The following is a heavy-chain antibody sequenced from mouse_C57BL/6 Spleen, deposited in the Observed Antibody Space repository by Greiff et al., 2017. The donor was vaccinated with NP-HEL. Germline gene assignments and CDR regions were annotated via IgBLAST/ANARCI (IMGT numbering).Heavy chain of an antibody. CDR3: ARDQDSLYYGNYGYFDV. J-gene: IGHJ1*03. V-gene: IGHV5-4*01. Sequence: EVKLMESGGGLVKPGGSLKLSCAASGFTFSSYAMSWVRQTPEKRLEWVATISDGGSYTYYPDNVKGRFTISRDNAKNNLYLQMSHLKSEDTAMYYCARDQDSLYYGNYGYFDVWGTGTTVTVSS. D-gene: IGHD2-1*01. CDR2: ISDGGSYT. CDR1: GFTFSSYA.